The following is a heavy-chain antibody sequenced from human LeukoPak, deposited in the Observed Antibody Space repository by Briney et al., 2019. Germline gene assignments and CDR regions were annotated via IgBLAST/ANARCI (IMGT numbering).Heavy chain of an antibody. CDR2: IYYSGST. CDR1: GYSISSGYY. D-gene: IGHD2-2*01. CDR3: ARDPVPVSPHAFDI. Sequence: SETLSLTCAVSGYSISSGYYWSWIRQPPGKGLEWIGYIYYSGSTYYNPSLKSRVTISVDTSKSQFSLKLSSVTAADTAVYYCARDPVPVSPHAFDIWGQGTMVTVSS. J-gene: IGHJ3*02. V-gene: IGHV4-30-4*08.